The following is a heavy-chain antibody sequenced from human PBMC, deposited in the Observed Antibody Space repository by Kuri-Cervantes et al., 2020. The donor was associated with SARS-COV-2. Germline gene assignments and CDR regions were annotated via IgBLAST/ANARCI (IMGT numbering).Heavy chain of an antibody. CDR2: IYYSGST. V-gene: IGHV4-38-2*02. J-gene: IGHJ3*02. D-gene: IGHD3-3*02. Sequence: SETLSLTCTVSGYSISSGYYWGWIRQPPGKGLEWIGSIYYSGSTYYNPSLKSRVTISVDTSKNQFSLKLSSVTAADTAVYYCARHSIPSYAFDIWGQGTKVTVSS. CDR1: GYSISSGYY. CDR3: ARHSIPSYAFDI.